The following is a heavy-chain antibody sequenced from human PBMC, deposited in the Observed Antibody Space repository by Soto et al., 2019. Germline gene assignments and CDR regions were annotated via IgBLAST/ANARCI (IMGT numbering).Heavy chain of an antibody. D-gene: IGHD4-4*01. J-gene: IGHJ6*02. CDR3: ARDISNQNYYGMDV. V-gene: IGHV3-48*03. CDR2: ISSSGSTI. CDR1: GFTFSSYE. Sequence: EVQLVESGGGLVQPGGSLRLSCAASGFTFSSYEMNWVRQAPGKGLEWVSYISSSGSTIYYADSVKGRFTISRDNAKNSLYLQMNSLRAEDTAVYYCARDISNQNYYGMDVWGQGTTVTVSS.